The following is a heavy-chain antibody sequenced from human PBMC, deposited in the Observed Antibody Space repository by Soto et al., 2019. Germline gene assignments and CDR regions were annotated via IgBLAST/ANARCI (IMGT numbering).Heavy chain of an antibody. CDR1: GYAYTNYG. Sequence: QVHLVQSGAEVKKPGASVKVSCQASGYAYTNYGITWVRQAPGQGLEWMGWISAHNGNTNYAQKLQGRVTVTRVTSTSTAYMELRSLRSDDTAVYYCARGRYGDYWGQGALVTVSS. D-gene: IGHD1-1*01. J-gene: IGHJ4*02. CDR3: ARGRYGDY. V-gene: IGHV1-18*01. CDR2: ISAHNGNT.